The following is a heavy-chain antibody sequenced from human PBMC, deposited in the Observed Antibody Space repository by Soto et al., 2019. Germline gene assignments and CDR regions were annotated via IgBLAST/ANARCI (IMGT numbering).Heavy chain of an antibody. CDR1: GYTFTSYA. D-gene: IGHD1-1*01. J-gene: IGHJ5*02. CDR3: ANQRTKAFNWFDP. Sequence: ASVKVSCKASGYTFTSYAMHWVRQAPGQRLEWMGWINAGNGNTKYSQKFEGRVTITRDTSASTAYMELSSLRSEDTAVYYCANQRTKAFNWFDPWGQGTLVTVS. V-gene: IGHV1-3*01. CDR2: INAGNGNT.